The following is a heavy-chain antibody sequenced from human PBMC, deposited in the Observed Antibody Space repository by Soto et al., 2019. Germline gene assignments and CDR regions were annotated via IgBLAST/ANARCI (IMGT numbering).Heavy chain of an antibody. Sequence: SETLSLTCAVYGGSFSGYYWSWIRQPPGKGLEWIGEINHSGSTNYNPSLKSRVTISVDTSKNQFSLKLSSVTAADTAVYYCARVRGYCSGGSCFSHYYYYGMDVWGQGTTVTVSS. CDR1: GGSFSGYY. V-gene: IGHV4-34*01. J-gene: IGHJ6*02. CDR2: INHSGST. CDR3: ARVRGYCSGGSCFSHYYYYGMDV. D-gene: IGHD2-15*01.